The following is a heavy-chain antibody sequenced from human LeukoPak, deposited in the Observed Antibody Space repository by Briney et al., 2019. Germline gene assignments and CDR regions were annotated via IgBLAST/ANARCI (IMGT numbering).Heavy chain of an antibody. J-gene: IGHJ5*02. D-gene: IGHD6-13*01. CDR2: IIPIFGTA. CDR3: ARTLFIAAAGTGWFDP. Sequence: SVKVSCKASGGTFSSYAISWVRQAPGQGLEWMGGIIPIFGTANYAQKFQGRVTITTDESTSTAYMELSSLRSEDTAVYYCARTLFIAAAGTGWFDPWGQGTLVTVSS. V-gene: IGHV1-69*05. CDR1: GGTFSSYA.